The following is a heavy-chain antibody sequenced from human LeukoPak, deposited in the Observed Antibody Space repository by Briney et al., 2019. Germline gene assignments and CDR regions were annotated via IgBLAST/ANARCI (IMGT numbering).Heavy chain of an antibody. CDR1: GFTFSSYS. V-gene: IGHV3-21*01. Sequence: GGSRRLSCAASGFTFSSYSMNWVRQAPGKGLEWVSSISSSSSYIYYADSVKGRFTISRDNAKNSLYLQMNSLRAEDTAVYYCARDPLAYDSSGYPPFVDYWGQGTLVTVSS. J-gene: IGHJ4*02. CDR3: ARDPLAYDSSGYPPFVDY. D-gene: IGHD3-22*01. CDR2: ISSSSSYI.